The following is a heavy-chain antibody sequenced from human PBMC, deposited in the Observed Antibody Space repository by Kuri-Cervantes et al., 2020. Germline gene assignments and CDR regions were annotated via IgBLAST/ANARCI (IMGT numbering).Heavy chain of an antibody. V-gene: IGHV4-61*02. CDR1: GGSISSGSYY. J-gene: IGHJ4*02. CDR3: ARVKISGSYQRGYYFDY. CDR2: IYTSGST. Sequence: SETLSLTCTVSGGSISSGSYYWSWIRQPAGKGLEWIGRIYTSGSTNYNPSLKSRVTISVDTSKNKFSLKLSSVTAADTAVYYCARVKISGSYQRGYYFDYWGQGTLVTVSS. D-gene: IGHD1-26*01.